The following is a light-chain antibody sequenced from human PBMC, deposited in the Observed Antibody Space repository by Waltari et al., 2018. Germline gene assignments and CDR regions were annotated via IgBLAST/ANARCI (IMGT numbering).Light chain of an antibody. Sequence: DIQMTQSPPSLSASVGDRVTITCRASQGISSYLSWYQQKPGKAPNLLIYAASSLQSGVPSRFSCSGSGTDFTLTISSLQPEDFATYYCQQSYSTPRTFGQGTRVEIK. CDR2: AAS. CDR3: QQSYSTPRT. V-gene: IGKV1-39*01. CDR1: QGISSY. J-gene: IGKJ1*01.